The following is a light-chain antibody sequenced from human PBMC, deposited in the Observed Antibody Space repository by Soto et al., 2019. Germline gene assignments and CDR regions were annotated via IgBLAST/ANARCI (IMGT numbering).Light chain of an antibody. J-gene: IGKJ4*01. CDR1: PSVSGSN. Sequence: EIVLTQSPGTLSLSPGERATLSCRASPSVSGSNLAWYQQKPGQAPRLVIYGASSRATGIPDRFSGSGSGTDFTLTISRLEPEDLAVYYCQQYGSSPLTFGGGTKVDIK. V-gene: IGKV3-20*01. CDR2: GAS. CDR3: QQYGSSPLT.